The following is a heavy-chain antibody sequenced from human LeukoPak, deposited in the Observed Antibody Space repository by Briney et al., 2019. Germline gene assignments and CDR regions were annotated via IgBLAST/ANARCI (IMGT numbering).Heavy chain of an antibody. Sequence: GGSLRLSCAASGFTFSSYGMHWVRQAPGKGLEWVAVISYDGSNKYYADSVKGRFTISRDNSKNTLYLQMNSLRADDAAVYYCARASSKQLAGYLPDGFDIWGQGTMVTVSS. CDR1: GFTFSSYG. D-gene: IGHD3-9*01. CDR2: ISYDGSNK. J-gene: IGHJ3*02. CDR3: ARASSKQLAGYLPDGFDI. V-gene: IGHV3-30*03.